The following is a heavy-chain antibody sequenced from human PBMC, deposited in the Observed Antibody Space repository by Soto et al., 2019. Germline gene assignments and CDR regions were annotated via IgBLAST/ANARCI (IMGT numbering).Heavy chain of an antibody. V-gene: IGHV3-30*04. Sequence: QVQLVESGGGVVQPGRSLRLSCAASGFTFSNYAMHWVRQAPGKGLEWVAVISNAGGNKNHADSVKGRFTISRDNSNNTLYLQMSSLRVDDTAVYYCTTVWELLSWGQGTLVTVSS. CDR1: GFTFSNYA. D-gene: IGHD1-26*01. CDR2: ISNAGGNK. J-gene: IGHJ4*02. CDR3: TTVWELLS.